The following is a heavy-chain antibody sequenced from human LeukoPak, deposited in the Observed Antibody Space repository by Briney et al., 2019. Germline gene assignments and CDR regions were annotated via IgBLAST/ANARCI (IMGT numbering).Heavy chain of an antibody. Sequence: GGSLRLSCAASGFTFSSYWMSWVRQAPGKGLEWVANIKQDGSEKYYVDSVKGRFTISRDNAKNSLFLQMNSLRAEDTAVYYCARGGGSYYEGAMCDYWGQGTLVTVSS. V-gene: IGHV3-7*03. CDR2: IKQDGSEK. CDR3: ARGGGSYYEGAMCDY. D-gene: IGHD1-26*01. J-gene: IGHJ4*02. CDR1: GFTFSSYW.